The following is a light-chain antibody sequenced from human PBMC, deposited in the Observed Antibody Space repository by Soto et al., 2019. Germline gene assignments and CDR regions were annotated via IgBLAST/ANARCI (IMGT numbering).Light chain of an antibody. V-gene: IGLV2-14*01. CDR3: SSYTSSSLVV. Sequence: QSVLTQPASVSGSPGQSITISCTGTSSDVGGYNYVSWYQQHPGKAPQLMIYDVSNRPSGVSNRFSGSKSGNTASLTISGLQAEDEADDYCSSYTSSSLVVFGGGTKRTVL. CDR2: DVS. J-gene: IGLJ2*01. CDR1: SSDVGGYNY.